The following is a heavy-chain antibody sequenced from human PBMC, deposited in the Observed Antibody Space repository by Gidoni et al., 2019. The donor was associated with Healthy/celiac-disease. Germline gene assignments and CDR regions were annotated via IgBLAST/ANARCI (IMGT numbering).Heavy chain of an antibody. Sequence: QVQLQQSGPGLVKPSQTLSLTCAISGDRVSSNSAAWNWIRQSPSRGLEWLGRTYYRSKWYNDYAVSVKSRITINPDTSKNQFSLQLNSVTPEDTAVYYCAREFDSSGYTYYYYGMDVWGQGTTVTVSS. D-gene: IGHD3-22*01. CDR1: GDRVSSNSAA. CDR3: AREFDSSGYTYYYYGMDV. V-gene: IGHV6-1*01. CDR2: TYYRSKWYN. J-gene: IGHJ6*02.